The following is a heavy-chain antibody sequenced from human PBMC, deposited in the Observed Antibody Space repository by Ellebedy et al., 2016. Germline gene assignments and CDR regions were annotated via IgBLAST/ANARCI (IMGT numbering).Heavy chain of an antibody. CDR1: GFTFSNSW. Sequence: GESLKISXAASGFTFSNSWMSWVRQAPGKGLEWVANIKQDGSEKKYVDSVKGRFTISRDNAKNSLDLQMDSLRAEDTAVYFCARSRGLDSWGQGTLVTVSP. J-gene: IGHJ4*02. V-gene: IGHV3-7*01. CDR3: ARSRGLDS. D-gene: IGHD3-10*01. CDR2: IKQDGSEK.